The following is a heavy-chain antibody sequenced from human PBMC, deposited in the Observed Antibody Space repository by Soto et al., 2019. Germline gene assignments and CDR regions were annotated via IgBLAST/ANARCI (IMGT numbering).Heavy chain of an antibody. J-gene: IGHJ4*02. V-gene: IGHV4-34*01. Sequence: PSETLSLTCAVYGGSFSVYYWSWIRQPPGKGLEWIGEINHSGSTNYNPSLKSRVTISVDTSKNQFSLKLSSVTAADTAVYYCARRLRYFDWLLGGHFDYWGQGTLVTVSS. CDR1: GGSFSVYY. CDR3: ARRLRYFDWLLGGHFDY. D-gene: IGHD3-9*01. CDR2: INHSGST.